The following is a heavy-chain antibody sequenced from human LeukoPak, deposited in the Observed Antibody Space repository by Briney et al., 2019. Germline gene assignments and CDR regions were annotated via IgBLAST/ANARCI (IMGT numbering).Heavy chain of an antibody. V-gene: IGHV3-30*02. J-gene: IGHJ6*03. CDR1: GFTFDDYG. Sequence: GGSLRLSCAASGFTFDDYGMSWVRQAPGKGLEWVAFIRYDGSNKYYADSVKGRFTISRDNSKNTLYLQMNSLRAEDTAVYYCARGENGESYYYYYYMDVWGKGTTVTVSS. CDR2: IRYDGSNK. CDR3: ARGENGESYYYYYYMDV. D-gene: IGHD2-8*01.